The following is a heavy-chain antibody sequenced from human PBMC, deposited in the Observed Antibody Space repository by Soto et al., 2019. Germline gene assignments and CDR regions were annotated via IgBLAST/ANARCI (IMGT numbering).Heavy chain of an antibody. Sequence: PSETLSLTCTVYGGSISSYYWSWIRQPPGKGLEWIGYIYYSGSTNYNPSLKSRVTISVDTSKNQFSLKLSSVTAADTAVYYCARGGDSSSWYYWFDPWGQGTLVTVSS. J-gene: IGHJ5*02. D-gene: IGHD6-13*01. CDR2: IYYSGST. CDR3: ARGGDSSSWYYWFDP. V-gene: IGHV4-59*01. CDR1: GGSISSYY.